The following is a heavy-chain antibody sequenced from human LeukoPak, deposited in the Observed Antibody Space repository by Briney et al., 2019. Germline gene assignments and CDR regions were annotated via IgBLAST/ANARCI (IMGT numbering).Heavy chain of an antibody. CDR1: GIHFKTYS. Sequence: GSLELSWAAPGIHFKTYSMDWLRLAPGEGPGGVSSISPDSNYKYYVDSVKGRFTISRDNAKSSLYLPMNSLRAEDTAVYYCVRGGYRGFDYEYWGQGTLVTVSS. CDR3: VRGGYRGFDYEY. D-gene: IGHD5-12*01. CDR2: ISPDSNYK. J-gene: IGHJ4*02. V-gene: IGHV3-21*01.